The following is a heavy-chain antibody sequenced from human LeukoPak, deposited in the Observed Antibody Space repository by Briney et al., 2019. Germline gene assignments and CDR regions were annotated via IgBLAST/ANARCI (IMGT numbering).Heavy chain of an antibody. J-gene: IGHJ4*02. CDR3: AKDRGRSYYYFDF. D-gene: IGHD1-26*01. Sequence: GRSLRLSCAASGFTFNKYGIHWVRQAQGKGLEWVAVISYDGGNTYYADSVRGRFTISRDNSKNTLYLQMNSLRVEDTAIYYCAKDRGRSYYYFDFWGQGTLVTVSS. CDR1: GFTFNKYG. CDR2: ISYDGGNT. V-gene: IGHV3-30*18.